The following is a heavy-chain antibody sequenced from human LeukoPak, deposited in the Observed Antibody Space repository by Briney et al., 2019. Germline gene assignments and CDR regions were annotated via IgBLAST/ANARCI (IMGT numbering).Heavy chain of an antibody. J-gene: IGHJ4*02. CDR3: ARESDGYKEGLPDY. CDR2: IIPILGIA. D-gene: IGHD5-24*01. V-gene: IGHV1-69*04. CDR1: GGTFSSYA. Sequence: ASVKVSCKASGGTFSSYAISWVRQAPGQGLEWMGRIIPILGIANYAQKFQGRVTITADKSTSTAYMELSSLRSEDTAVYYCARESDGYKEGLPDYRGQGTLVTVSS.